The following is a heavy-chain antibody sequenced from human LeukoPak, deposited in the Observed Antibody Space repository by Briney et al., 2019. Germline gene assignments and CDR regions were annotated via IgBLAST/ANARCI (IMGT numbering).Heavy chain of an antibody. J-gene: IGHJ6*02. Sequence: PSETLSLTCTVSGGSISSYYWSWIRQPPGKGLEWIGYIYYGGSTNYNPSLKSRVTISVDTSKNQFSLKLSSVTAADTAVYYCARHSDYYYYYGMDVWGQGTTVTVSS. CDR2: IYYGGST. CDR1: GGSISSYY. CDR3: ARHSDYYYYYGMDV. V-gene: IGHV4-59*08.